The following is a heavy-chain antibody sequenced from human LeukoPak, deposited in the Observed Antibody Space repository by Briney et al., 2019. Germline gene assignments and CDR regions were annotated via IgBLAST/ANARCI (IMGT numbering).Heavy chain of an antibody. CDR1: GGSISSSSYY. CDR3: AGRAAAGFWSGRNEDNWFDP. CDR2: IYYSGST. D-gene: IGHD3-3*01. J-gene: IGHJ5*02. V-gene: IGHV4-39*01. Sequence: SETLSLTCTVSGGSISSSSYYWGWIRQPPGKGLEWIGSIYYSGSTYYNPSLKSRVTISVDTSKNQFSLKLSSVTAADTAVYYCAGRAAAGFWSGRNEDNWFDPWGQGTLVTVSS.